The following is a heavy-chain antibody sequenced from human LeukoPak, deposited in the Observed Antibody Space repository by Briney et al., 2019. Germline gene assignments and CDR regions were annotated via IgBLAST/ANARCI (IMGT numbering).Heavy chain of an antibody. J-gene: IGHJ4*02. CDR3: SRDLGTTETGEDY. CDR2: IRTEAKGGAT. Sequence: PGGSLRLSCTTSGFTFGDYPVKWVRQGPGKGREWGGIIRTEAKGGATDYAASVKGRFTISRDDSKGTAYLQMDSLKSEDTAVYFCSRDLGTTETGEDYWGQGTLVTVSS. D-gene: IGHD4-17*01. V-gene: IGHV3-49*04. CDR1: GFTFGDYP.